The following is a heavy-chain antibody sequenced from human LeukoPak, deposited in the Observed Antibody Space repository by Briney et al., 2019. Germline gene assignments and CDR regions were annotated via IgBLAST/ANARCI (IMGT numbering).Heavy chain of an antibody. CDR2: IRSKTNSYAT. Sequence: GGSLRLSCAASGFTFNGSAMHWVRQASGKGLEWVGRIRSKTNSYATAYAASVKGRFTISRDDSKSTAYLQMNSLKTEDTAVYYCTRTVTYYYDSSGTMDYYYYMDVWGKGTTVTVSS. D-gene: IGHD3-22*01. V-gene: IGHV3-73*01. CDR3: TRTVTYYYDSSGTMDYYYYMDV. J-gene: IGHJ6*03. CDR1: GFTFNGSA.